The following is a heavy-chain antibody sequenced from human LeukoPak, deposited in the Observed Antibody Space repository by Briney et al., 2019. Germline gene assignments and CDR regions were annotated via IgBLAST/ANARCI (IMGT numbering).Heavy chain of an antibody. V-gene: IGHV4-59*01. J-gene: IGHJ3*02. Sequence: PSETLSLTCTVSGGSISSYYWSWIRQLPGRGLEWIGYIYYSGSTNYNPSLKSRVTISVDTSKNQFSLKLSSVTAADTAVYYCASSSGWYQAFDIWGQGTMVTVSS. D-gene: IGHD6-19*01. CDR3: ASSSGWYQAFDI. CDR1: GGSISSYY. CDR2: IYYSGST.